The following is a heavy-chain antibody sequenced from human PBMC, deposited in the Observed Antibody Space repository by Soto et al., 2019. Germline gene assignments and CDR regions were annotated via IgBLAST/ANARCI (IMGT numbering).Heavy chain of an antibody. J-gene: IGHJ4*02. Sequence: LSLTCAVSGGSISSGCYSWSWIRQPPGKGLEWIGYIYHSGSTYYNPSLKSRVTISVDRSKNQFSLKLSSVTAADTAVYYCARGPGTTADYWGQGTLVTVSS. V-gene: IGHV4-30-2*01. CDR1: GGSISSGCYS. D-gene: IGHD1-7*01. CDR3: ARGPGTTADY. CDR2: IYHSGST.